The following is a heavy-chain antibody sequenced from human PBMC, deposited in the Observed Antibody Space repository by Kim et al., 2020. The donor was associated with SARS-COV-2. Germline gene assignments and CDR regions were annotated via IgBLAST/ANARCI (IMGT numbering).Heavy chain of an antibody. J-gene: IGHJ5*02. CDR3: GRLDEERGGSGSWCGAKFDP. V-gene: IGHV5-51*01. CDR1: GYSFTSYW. D-gene: IGHD3-10*01. Sequence: GESLKISCKGSGYSFTSYWIGWVRQMPGKGLEWMGIIYPGDSDTRYSPSFQGQVTIAADKTISTAYLQWSSLKASDTAMYYCGRLDEERGGSGSWCGAKFDPWGQGALVTVSS. CDR2: IYPGDSDT.